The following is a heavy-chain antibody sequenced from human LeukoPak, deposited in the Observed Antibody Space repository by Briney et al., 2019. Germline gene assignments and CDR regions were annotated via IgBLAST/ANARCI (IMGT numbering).Heavy chain of an antibody. CDR1: GYTFTSYY. J-gene: IGHJ4*02. CDR2: INPSGGST. V-gene: IGHV1-46*01. CDR3: AKSTARYYFDY. Sequence: ASVKVSCKASGYTFTSYYMHWVRQAPGQGLEWMGIINPSGGSTSYAQKFQGRVTMTRDTSASAVYMELSSLRSEDTAVYYCAKSTARYYFDYWGQGTLVTVSS. D-gene: IGHD6-25*01.